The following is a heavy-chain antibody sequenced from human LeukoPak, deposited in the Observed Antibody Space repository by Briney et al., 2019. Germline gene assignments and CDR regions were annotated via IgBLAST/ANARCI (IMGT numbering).Heavy chain of an antibody. CDR3: ARFGVDYDMGV. CDR2: IYYSGST. D-gene: IGHD3-16*01. V-gene: IGHV4-59*01. J-gene: IGHJ6*02. Sequence: SETLSLTCTVSGVSISGYHWSWIRQPPGKGLEWIGYIYYSGSTNYDPSLKGRATISVDTSKNQISLRVNSVAAADTAVYYCARFGVDYDMGVWGQGTTVIVFS. CDR1: GVSISGYH.